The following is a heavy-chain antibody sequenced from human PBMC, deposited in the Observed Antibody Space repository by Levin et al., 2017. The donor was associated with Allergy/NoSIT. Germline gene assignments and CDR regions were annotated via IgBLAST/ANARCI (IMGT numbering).Heavy chain of an antibody. CDR1: GFTFSNYA. V-gene: IGHV3-30-3*01. J-gene: IGHJ4*02. CDR3: AVQRSPGIVDATMGFDY. Sequence: GGSLRLSCAASGFTFSNYAMHWVRQAPGKGPEWVAVISYDGSGKYSADSVKGRFTISRDNSKNTLYLQVNSLKPEDTAVYYCAVQRSPGIVDATMGFDYWGQGTLVTVSS. D-gene: IGHD1-26*01. CDR2: ISYDGSGK.